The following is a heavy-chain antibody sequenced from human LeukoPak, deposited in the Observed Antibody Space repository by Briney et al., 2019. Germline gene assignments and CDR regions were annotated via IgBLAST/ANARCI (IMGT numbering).Heavy chain of an antibody. V-gene: IGHV4-34*01. J-gene: IGHJ4*02. CDR1: GGSFSGYY. Sequence: SETLSLTCAVYGGSFSGYYWSWIRQPPGKGLEWIGEINHSGSTYYNPSLKSRVTISVDTSKNQFSLKLSSVTAADTAVYYCARVVAHYFDYWGQGTLVTVSS. CDR3: ARVVAHYFDY. CDR2: INHSGST. D-gene: IGHD5-12*01.